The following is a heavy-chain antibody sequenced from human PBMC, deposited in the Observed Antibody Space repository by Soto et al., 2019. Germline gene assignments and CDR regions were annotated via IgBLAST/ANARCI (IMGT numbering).Heavy chain of an antibody. V-gene: IGHV3-23*01. CDR2: LYGDGNGI. J-gene: IGHJ4*02. Sequence: GGSLRLSCAASGFTFSDYAMICVRQAPGKGLEWVSGLYGDGNGIHYADSVKGRFTISRDNYENSVYLQMNSLRVEDMAVYYCAKDAVSRDGVWLAHDWGQGAVVTVS. CDR1: GFTFSDYA. CDR3: AKDAVSRDGVWLAHD. D-gene: IGHD5-12*01.